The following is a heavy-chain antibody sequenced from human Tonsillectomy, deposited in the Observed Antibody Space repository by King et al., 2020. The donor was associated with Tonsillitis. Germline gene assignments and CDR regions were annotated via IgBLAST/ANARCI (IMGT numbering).Heavy chain of an antibody. Sequence: LQLQESGSGLVKPSQTLSLTCAVSGGSISSGGYSWSWIRQPPGKGLEWIGYIYHSGSTYYSPSLKSRVTISVDRSKNQFSLKLSSVTAADTAVYYCARGDQYYYYGMDVCGQGAPVTVSS. J-gene: IGHJ6*02. V-gene: IGHV4-30-2*01. CDR1: GGSISSGGYS. CDR3: ARGDQYYYYGMDV. CDR2: IYHSGST.